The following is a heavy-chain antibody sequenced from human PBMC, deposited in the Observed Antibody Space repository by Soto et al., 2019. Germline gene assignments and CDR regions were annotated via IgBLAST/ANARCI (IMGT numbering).Heavy chain of an antibody. V-gene: IGHV1-46*01. CDR2: INPSGGST. J-gene: IGHJ6*02. Sequence: QVQLVQSGAEVKKPGASVKVSCKASGYTFTSYYMHWVRQAPGQGLEWMGIINPSGGSTSYAQKFQGRVNMTRDTSTSTVYMGLSSLRSEDTAVYYCARDLGEVVPADINYYYYGLDVWGQGTTVTVSS. CDR3: ARDLGEVVPADINYYYYGLDV. CDR1: GYTFTSYY. D-gene: IGHD2-2*01.